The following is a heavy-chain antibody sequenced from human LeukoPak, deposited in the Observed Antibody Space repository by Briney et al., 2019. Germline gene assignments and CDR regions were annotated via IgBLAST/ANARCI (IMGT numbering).Heavy chain of an antibody. D-gene: IGHD1-20*01. CDR3: ARHRRRDNWNDAVDYFDY. CDR1: GGSISSSSYY. V-gene: IGHV4-39*01. J-gene: IGHJ4*02. CDR2: IYYSGSA. Sequence: SETLSLTCTVSGGSISSSSYYWGWIRQPPGEGLEWIGSIYYSGSAYYNPSLKSRVTISVDTSKNQFSLKLSSVTAADTAVYYCARHRRRDNWNDAVDYFDYWGQGTLVTVSS.